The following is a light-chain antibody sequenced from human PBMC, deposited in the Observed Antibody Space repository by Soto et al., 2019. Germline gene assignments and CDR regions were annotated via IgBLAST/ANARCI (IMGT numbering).Light chain of an antibody. J-gene: IGKJ1*01. CDR2: GAS. CDR3: QQYGSSGT. CDR1: QSVSNNY. V-gene: IGKV3-20*01. Sequence: EIVLTQSPGTLSLSPGERGTLSCWASQSVSNNYLAWYQQKPGQAPRLLIYGASNRATGIPDRFSGSGSGTDFTLTISRLEPEDFAVYYCQQYGSSGTFGQGTKVDI.